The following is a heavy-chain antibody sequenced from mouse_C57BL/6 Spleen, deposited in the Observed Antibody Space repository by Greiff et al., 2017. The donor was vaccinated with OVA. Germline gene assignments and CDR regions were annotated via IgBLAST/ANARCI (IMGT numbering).Heavy chain of an antibody. CDR2: IYPGSGST. CDR1: GYTFTSYW. Sequence: VQLQQSGAELVKPGASVKMSCKASGYTFTSYWITWVKQRPGQGLEWIGDIYPGSGSTNYNEKFKSKATLTVDTSSSTAYMQLSSLTSEDSAVYYCARFLIYYGNYYAMDYWGQGTSVTVSS. J-gene: IGHJ4*01. CDR3: ARFLIYYGNYYAMDY. V-gene: IGHV1-55*01. D-gene: IGHD2-1*01.